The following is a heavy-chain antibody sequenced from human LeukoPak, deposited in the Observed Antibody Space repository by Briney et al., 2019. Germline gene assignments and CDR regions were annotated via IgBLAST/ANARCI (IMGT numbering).Heavy chain of an antibody. CDR2: IYYSGSN. J-gene: IGHJ6*03. D-gene: IGHD2-2*01. CDR1: GGSISSYY. CDR3: ARRRAYCSSTSCQPSYYNYYMDV. V-gene: IGHV4-59*01. Sequence: SVTLSLTCTVSGGSISSYYWSWLRQPPGKGLEWLGYIYYSGSNNYNHYLKSRVTISVDTSKNQFSLKLSSVTAADTAVYYCARRRAYCSSTSCQPSYYNYYMDVWGKGTTVTISS.